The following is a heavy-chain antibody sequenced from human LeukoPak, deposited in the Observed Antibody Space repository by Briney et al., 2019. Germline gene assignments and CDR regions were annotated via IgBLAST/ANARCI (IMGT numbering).Heavy chain of an antibody. J-gene: IGHJ4*02. D-gene: IGHD3-10*01. V-gene: IGHV4-59*01. CDR3: ASVPKLSYGSGSPIFDY. CDR2: IYYSGST. CDR1: GGSISSYY. Sequence: SETLSLTCTVSGGSISSYYWSWIRQPPGKGLEWIGYIYYSGSTNYNPSLKSRVTISVDTSKNQFSLKLSSVTAADTAVYYYASVPKLSYGSGSPIFDYWGQGTLVTVSS.